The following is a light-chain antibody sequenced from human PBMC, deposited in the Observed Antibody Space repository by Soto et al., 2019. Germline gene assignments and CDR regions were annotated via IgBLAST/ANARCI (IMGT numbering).Light chain of an antibody. J-gene: IGLJ1*01. CDR1: SSDVGGNKF. V-gene: IGLV2-8*01. CDR3: SSYAGSNKSV. Sequence: QSALTQPPSASGSPGQSVTISCTGTSSDVGGNKFVSWYQQHPGKAPRLIIYEVNRRPSGVPDRFSGSKSGNTASLTVSGLQPEDEADYYCSSYAGSNKSVFGTGTKLTVL. CDR2: EVN.